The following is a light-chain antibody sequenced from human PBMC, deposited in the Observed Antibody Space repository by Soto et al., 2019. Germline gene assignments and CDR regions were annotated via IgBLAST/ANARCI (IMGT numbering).Light chain of an antibody. CDR1: SSDVGGYNY. V-gene: IGLV2-14*03. CDR2: DVS. J-gene: IGLJ2*01. CDR3: SSYTSRSTLV. Sequence: QSALTQPASVSGSPGQSITISCTGTSSDVGGYNYVSWYQHHPGKAPKLMIYDVSNRPPGVSNRFSGSKSGNTASLTISGLQAEDEADYYCSSYTSRSTLVFGAGTKLTVL.